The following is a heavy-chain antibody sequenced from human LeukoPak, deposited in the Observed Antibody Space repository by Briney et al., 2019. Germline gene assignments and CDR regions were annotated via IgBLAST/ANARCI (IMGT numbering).Heavy chain of an antibody. CDR1: GGSISSSSYY. CDR2: IYYSGST. CDR3: ARDPGSSSWYLGHAFDI. J-gene: IGHJ3*02. Sequence: SETLSLTCTVSGGSISSSSYYWGWIRQPPGKGLEWIGSIYYSGSTYYNPSLKSRVTISVDTSKNQFSLKLSSVTAADTAVYYCARDPGSSSWYLGHAFDIWGQGTMVTVSS. D-gene: IGHD6-13*01. V-gene: IGHV4-39*02.